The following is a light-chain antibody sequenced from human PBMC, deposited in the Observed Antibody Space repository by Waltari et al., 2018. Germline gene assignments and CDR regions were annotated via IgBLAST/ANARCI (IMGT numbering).Light chain of an antibody. V-gene: IGLV2-8*01. CDR1: RTAVEGYDP. J-gene: IGLJ3*02. CDR2: EVT. Sequence: ALTPPPSAHGSPGQPIPLPCPGIRTAVEGYDPLFWYQQHPGKAPKPLNSEVTKRPSGVPERFSGSKSDTAASLAVSGIQAEDEADYYCSSYEGGSSLMFGGGTKLTVL. CDR3: SSYEGGSSLM.